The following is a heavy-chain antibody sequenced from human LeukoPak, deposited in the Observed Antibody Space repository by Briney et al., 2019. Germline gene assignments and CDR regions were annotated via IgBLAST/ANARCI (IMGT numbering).Heavy chain of an antibody. CDR2: IYSGGST. V-gene: IGHV3-66*01. J-gene: IGHJ4*02. CDR1: GFPFSSYT. CDR3: ASYNYDSSGYYNY. D-gene: IGHD3-22*01. Sequence: GGSLRLPCAGSGFPFSSYTMNWVRQAPGKGLEWVSVIYSGGSTYYADSVKGRFTISRDKSKNTLFVQMNSLRAEDTAVYYCASYNYDSSGYYNYWGQGTLVTVSS.